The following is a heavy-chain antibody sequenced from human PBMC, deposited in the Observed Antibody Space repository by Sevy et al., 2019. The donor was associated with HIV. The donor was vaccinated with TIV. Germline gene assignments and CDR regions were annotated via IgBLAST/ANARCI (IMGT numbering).Heavy chain of an antibody. V-gene: IGHV3-20*04. CDR2: INWNGGST. CDR3: ARGPGPRNSSPRAFDI. D-gene: IGHD6-13*01. CDR1: GFTFDDYG. Sequence: GGSLRLSCAASGFTFDDYGMSWVRQAPGKGLEWVSGINWNGGSTGYADSVKGRFTISRDNAKNSLYLQMNSLRAEDTALYYCARGPGPRNSSPRAFDIWGQGTMVTVSS. J-gene: IGHJ3*02.